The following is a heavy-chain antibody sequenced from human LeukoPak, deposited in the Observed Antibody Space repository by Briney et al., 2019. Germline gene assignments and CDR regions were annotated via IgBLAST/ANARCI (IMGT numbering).Heavy chain of an antibody. Sequence: PGGSLRLSCAASGFSFSLYAMNWVRQAPGKGLEWVSAISGSGGNTYYADSVKGHFTISRDNSKNILYLQMNSLRAEDTAVYYCHIYCGGDCYSGGWFDPWGQGTLVTVSS. CDR1: GFSFSLYA. D-gene: IGHD2-21*01. J-gene: IGHJ5*02. CDR2: ISGSGGNT. V-gene: IGHV3-23*01. CDR3: HIYCGGDCYSGGWFDP.